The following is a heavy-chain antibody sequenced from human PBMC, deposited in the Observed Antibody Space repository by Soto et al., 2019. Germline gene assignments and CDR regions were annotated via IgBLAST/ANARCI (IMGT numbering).Heavy chain of an antibody. Sequence: PSETLSLTCAVSGGSISGSYYYWAWLRQSPGKGPEWIGSVFYTGFTSYNPSLESRVSVSVDTSKSQFSLKLTSVTAADTAVYYCARDESSSWYGNWFDPWGQGTLVTVSS. D-gene: IGHD6-13*01. CDR3: ARDESSSWYGNWFDP. CDR2: VFYTGFT. J-gene: IGHJ5*02. CDR1: GGSISGSYYY. V-gene: IGHV4-39*07.